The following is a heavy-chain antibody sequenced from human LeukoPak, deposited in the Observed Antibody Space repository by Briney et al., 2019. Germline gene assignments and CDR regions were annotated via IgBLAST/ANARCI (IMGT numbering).Heavy chain of an antibody. CDR1: GGTFSSYA. Sequence: GASVKVSCKASGGTFSSYAISWVRQAPGQGLEWMGGIIPIFGTANYAQKSQGRVTITADESTSTAYMELSSLRSEDTAVYYCASPSQVVAAIKGAFDIWGQGTMVTVSS. D-gene: IGHD2-15*01. V-gene: IGHV1-69*13. CDR3: ASPSQVVAAIKGAFDI. J-gene: IGHJ3*02. CDR2: IIPIFGTA.